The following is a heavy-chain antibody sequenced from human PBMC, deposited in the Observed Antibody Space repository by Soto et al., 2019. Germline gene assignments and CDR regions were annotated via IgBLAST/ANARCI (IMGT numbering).Heavy chain of an antibody. Sequence: QVQLQESGPGLVKPSETLSLTCTVSGGSISNYYWSWIRQPAGKGLEWMGRIYTSGSTNYNPSLESRVTMSVDTSKNQFSLRLSSVTVADTAVYYCAREVVKGILGSYGMEVWGQGTTVTVSS. CDR1: GGSISNYY. D-gene: IGHD3-16*01. V-gene: IGHV4-4*07. CDR3: AREVVKGILGSYGMEV. J-gene: IGHJ6*02. CDR2: IYTSGST.